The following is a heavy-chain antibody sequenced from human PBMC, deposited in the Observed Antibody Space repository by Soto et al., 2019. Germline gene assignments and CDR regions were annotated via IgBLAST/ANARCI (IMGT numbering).Heavy chain of an antibody. D-gene: IGHD1-26*01. Sequence: QVQLVESGEGVVQPGWSLRLSCAASGFSISDYGMEWVRQAPGKGLEWVALISYDGSNTYYADSVKGRFTISRDNSKDTLFLQMTGLRREDTAVYYCAKGAGDRLSLGMDVWGQGTTVTVSS. V-gene: IGHV3-30*18. CDR3: AKGAGDRLSLGMDV. CDR2: ISYDGSNT. CDR1: GFSISDYG. J-gene: IGHJ6*02.